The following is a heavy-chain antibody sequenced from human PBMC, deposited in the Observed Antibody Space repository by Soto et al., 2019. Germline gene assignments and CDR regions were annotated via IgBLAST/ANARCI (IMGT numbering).Heavy chain of an antibody. J-gene: IGHJ4*02. Sequence: EVQLVESGGGLVQPGGSLRLSCAASGFTFSGYSMHWVRQAPGKGLEYVSGVHGDGGHTYYANSVKGRFSVSRDNSKNTLYLQMGSLTSEDMAIYYCARGHYGPDYWGQGTLVTVSS. CDR2: VHGDGGHT. CDR3: ARGHYGPDY. V-gene: IGHV3-64*01. CDR1: GFTFSGYS. D-gene: IGHD4-17*01.